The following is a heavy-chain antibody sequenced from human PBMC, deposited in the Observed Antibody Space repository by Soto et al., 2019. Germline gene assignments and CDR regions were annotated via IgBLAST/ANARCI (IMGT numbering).Heavy chain of an antibody. CDR1: GGTFSSYA. CDR2: IIPIFGTA. D-gene: IGHD2-15*01. V-gene: IGHV1-69*01. J-gene: IGHJ3*02. Sequence: QVQLVQSGAEVKKPGSSVKVSYKASGGTFSSYAISWVRQAPGQGLEWMGGIIPIFGTANYAQKFQGRVTITADESTSTAYMELSSLRSEDTAVYYCARDTLGYCSGGSCFGDDAFDIWGQGTMVTVSS. CDR3: ARDTLGYCSGGSCFGDDAFDI.